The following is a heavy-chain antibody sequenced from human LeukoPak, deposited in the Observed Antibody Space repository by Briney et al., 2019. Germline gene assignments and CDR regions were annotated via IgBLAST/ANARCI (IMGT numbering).Heavy chain of an antibody. Sequence: RGSLRLSCVVSGFTFSNYGMHWVRQAPGKGLEWVALTTYDGSTKYYADSVKGRFTISKDNSRNTLYLQMNSRKVEDTAIYYCAKPLDEYFDFWGQGTLVTVSS. CDR1: GFTFSNYG. CDR3: AKPLDEYFDF. J-gene: IGHJ4*02. CDR2: TTYDGSTK. V-gene: IGHV3-30*18.